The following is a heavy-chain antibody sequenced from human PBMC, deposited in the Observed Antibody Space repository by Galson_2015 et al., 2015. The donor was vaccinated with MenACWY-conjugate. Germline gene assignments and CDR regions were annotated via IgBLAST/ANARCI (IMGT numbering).Heavy chain of an antibody. V-gene: IGHV3-30*04. Sequence: SLRLSCAASGFTFSSYAMHWVRQAPGKGLEWVAVISYDGNNKYYADSVKGRFTISRDNSKNTLYLQMNSLRAEDTAVYYRARAAQAYCGGDCYSDFDYWGQGTLVTVSS. CDR3: ARAAQAYCGGDCYSDFDY. J-gene: IGHJ4*02. D-gene: IGHD2-21*02. CDR2: ISYDGNNK. CDR1: GFTFSSYA.